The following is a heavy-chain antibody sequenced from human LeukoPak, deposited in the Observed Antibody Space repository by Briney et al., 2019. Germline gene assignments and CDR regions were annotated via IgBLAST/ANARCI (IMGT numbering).Heavy chain of an antibody. CDR3: ARDPPKGYYYDSSGSTPTDAFDI. V-gene: IGHV3-7*01. J-gene: IGHJ3*02. CDR1: GFTFSSYW. CDR2: IKQDGSEK. D-gene: IGHD3-22*01. Sequence: AGGSLRLSCAASGFTFSSYWMSWVRQAPGKGLEWVANIKQDGSEKYYADSVKGRFTISRDNAKNSLYLQMNSLRAEDTAVYYCARDPPKGYYYDSSGSTPTDAFDIWGQGTMVTVSS.